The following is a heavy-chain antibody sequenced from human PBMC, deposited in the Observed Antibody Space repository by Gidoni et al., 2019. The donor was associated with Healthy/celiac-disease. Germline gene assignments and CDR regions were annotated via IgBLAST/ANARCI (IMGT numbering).Heavy chain of an antibody. D-gene: IGHD2-2*01. J-gene: IGHJ6*02. CDR1: GYTFTSYA. CDR3: ARADCSSTSCYLLFSMDV. V-gene: IGHV1-3*01. CDR2: INAGNGNT. Sequence: QVQLVQSGAEVKKPGASVKVSCKASGYTFTSYAMHWVRQAPGQRLEWMGWINAGNGNTKYSQKFQGRVTITRDTSASTAYMELSSLRSEDTAVYYCARADCSSTSCYLLFSMDVWGQGTTVTVSS.